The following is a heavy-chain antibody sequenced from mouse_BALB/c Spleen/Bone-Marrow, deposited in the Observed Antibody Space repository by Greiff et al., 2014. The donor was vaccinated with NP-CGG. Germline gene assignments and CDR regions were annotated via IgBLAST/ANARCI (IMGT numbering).Heavy chain of an antibody. CDR3: TRYFYGGRDWYFDV. D-gene: IGHD1-1*01. CDR2: VYPGNNDT. V-gene: IGHV1-5*01. Sequence: EVQLQQSGTVLARPGASVKMSSKASGYTFTSFWMHWVKQRPGQGLEWIGAVYPGNNDTNYNQNFKGKAKLTAVTSTSTAYMEFSSLTNEDSAVYYCTRYFYGGRDWYFDVWGAGTRVTVSS. J-gene: IGHJ1*01. CDR1: GYTFTSFW.